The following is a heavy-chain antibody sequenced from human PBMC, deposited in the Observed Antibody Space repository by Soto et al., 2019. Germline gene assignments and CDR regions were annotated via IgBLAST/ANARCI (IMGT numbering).Heavy chain of an antibody. V-gene: IGHV4-39*07. CDR3: ARCVSPAAIVWFDL. CDR2: IYHSGST. J-gene: IGHJ5*02. D-gene: IGHD2-2*01. Sequence: PSETLSLTCTVSGGSISSSSYYWGWIRQPPGKGLEWIGYIYHSGSTYYNPSLKSRVTISVDRSKNQFSLKLSSVTAADTAVYYCARCVSPAAIVWFDLWGQGTLVTVSS. CDR1: GGSISSSSYY.